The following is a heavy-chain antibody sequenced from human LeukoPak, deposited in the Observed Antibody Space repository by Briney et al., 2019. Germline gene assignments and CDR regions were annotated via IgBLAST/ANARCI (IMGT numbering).Heavy chain of an antibody. CDR1: GGSIRSYY. CDR3: ARGRIVVVTAAYWYFDL. CDR2: IYYSGST. D-gene: IGHD2-21*02. V-gene: IGHV4-59*12. J-gene: IGHJ2*01. Sequence: SETLSLTCTVSGGSIRSYYWSWIRQPPGKGLEWIAYIYYSGSTNYNPSLKSRVTISVDTSKNQFSLKLSSVTAADTAVYYCARGRIVVVTAAYWYFDLWGRGTLVTVSS.